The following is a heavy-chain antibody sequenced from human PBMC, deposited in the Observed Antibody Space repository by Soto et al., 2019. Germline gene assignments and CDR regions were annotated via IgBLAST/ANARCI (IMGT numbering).Heavy chain of an antibody. CDR1: GFTFSSYG. D-gene: IGHD3-22*01. V-gene: IGHV3-30*18. CDR3: ANPFYYDSSGEEFDY. J-gene: IGHJ4*02. CDR2: ISYGGSNK. Sequence: GGSLRLSCAASGFTFSSYGMHWVRQAPGKGLEWVAVISYGGSNKYYADSVKGRFTISRDNSKNTLYLQMNSLRAEDTAVYYCANPFYYDSSGEEFDYWGQGTLVTVSS.